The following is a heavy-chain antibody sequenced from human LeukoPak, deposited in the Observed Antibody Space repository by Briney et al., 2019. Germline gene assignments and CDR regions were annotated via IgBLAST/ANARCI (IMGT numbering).Heavy chain of an antibody. D-gene: IGHD4-17*01. CDR1: GYSFINYW. Sequence: GESLKISCKGSGYSFINYWIGWVRQTPGKGLEWMGIINPLDSDTRYSPSFQGQVTFSADKSITTAYLQWSSLAASDTAMYYCTRRIDYGDYDYWGQGTLVTVSS. J-gene: IGHJ4*02. V-gene: IGHV5-51*01. CDR3: TRRIDYGDYDY. CDR2: INPLDSDT.